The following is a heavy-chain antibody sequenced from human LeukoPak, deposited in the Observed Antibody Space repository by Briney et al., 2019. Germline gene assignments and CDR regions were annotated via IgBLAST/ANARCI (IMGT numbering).Heavy chain of an antibody. D-gene: IGHD3-9*01. CDR3: ARLSDWFDY. Sequence: GGSLRLSCAASGFAVSSNYMSWVRQAPGKGLEWVSVIYAGGITYYAGSVKGRFTISRDNSKNTLYLQMNSLRAEDTAVYYCARLSDWFDYWGQGTLVTVSS. J-gene: IGHJ4*02. CDR2: IYAGGIT. V-gene: IGHV3-53*01. CDR1: GFAVSSNY.